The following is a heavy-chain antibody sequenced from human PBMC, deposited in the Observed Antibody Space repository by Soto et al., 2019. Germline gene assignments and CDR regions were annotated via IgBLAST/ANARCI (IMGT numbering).Heavy chain of an antibody. CDR1: GYTFTDHY. Sequence: GASVKVSCKASGYTFTDHYIHWLRQAPGQSLEWMGWINPYSGGTHFARKFQDRFTMARDTSVSTAYMELSSLKSDDTAVYYCARPKYGETYFDSWGQGTVVTVSS. CDR3: ARPKYGETYFDS. D-gene: IGHD2-21*01. CDR2: INPYSGGT. J-gene: IGHJ4*02. V-gene: IGHV1-2*02.